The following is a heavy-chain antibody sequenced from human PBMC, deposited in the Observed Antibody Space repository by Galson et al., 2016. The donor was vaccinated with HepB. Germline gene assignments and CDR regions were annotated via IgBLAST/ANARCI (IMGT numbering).Heavy chain of an antibody. CDR3: ARQYASRLIDY. D-gene: IGHD2-8*01. Sequence: QSGAEVKKPGESLKISCQGSGYNFTSYWIGWVRQMPGKGQEWQGIIYPGDSDTRYSPSFQGQVTTSADKSISTAYLQWSSLKASDTAIYYCARQYASRLIDYWGQGTLVTVSS. CDR2: IYPGDSDT. V-gene: IGHV5-51*01. J-gene: IGHJ4*02. CDR1: GYNFTSYW.